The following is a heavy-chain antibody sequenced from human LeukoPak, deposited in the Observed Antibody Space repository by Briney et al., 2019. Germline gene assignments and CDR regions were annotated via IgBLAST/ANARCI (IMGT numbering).Heavy chain of an antibody. J-gene: IGHJ5*02. CDR3: ARVPRIAVNWFDP. V-gene: IGHV1-69*13. D-gene: IGHD6-13*01. CDR2: IIPIFGTA. CDR1: GGTFSSYA. Sequence: SVKVSCKASGGTFSSYAISWVRQAPGQGLEWMGGIIPIFGTANYAQKFQGRVTITADESTSTAYMELSSLRSEDTAVYYCARVPRIAVNWFDPWGQGTLVAVSS.